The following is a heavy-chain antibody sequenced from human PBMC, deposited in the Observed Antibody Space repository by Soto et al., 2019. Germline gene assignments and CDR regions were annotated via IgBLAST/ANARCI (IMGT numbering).Heavy chain of an antibody. D-gene: IGHD6-19*01. J-gene: IGHJ2*01. V-gene: IGHV1-69*12. CDR1: GSTFSRYA. CDR2: ITPMFGTA. CDR3: AQTLGSAVAGPGRFDL. Sequence: QVQLVQSGAEVKKPGSSVKVSCKASGSTFSRYAISWVRQAPGQGLEWMGGITPMFGTANYAQKFQGRVTITADESTSTVHMELRRLRSEDTAVYYCAQTLGSAVAGPGRFDLWGRGTLVIVSS.